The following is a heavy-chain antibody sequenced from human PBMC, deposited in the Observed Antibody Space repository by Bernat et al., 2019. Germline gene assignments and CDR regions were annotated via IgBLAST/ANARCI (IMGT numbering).Heavy chain of an antibody. CDR3: AKDNAYGTDV. V-gene: IGHV3-30*02. J-gene: IGHJ6*01. CDR2: VRYDGSNK. CDR1: GFSFSDYG. Sequence: QVQLVESGGGVVRPGGSLRLSCAASGFSFSDYGMHWVRQAAGKVLEWVAFVRYDGSNKYYAGSVKGRFTITRDNTKKPLYMQMKSLRPEDTAVYYCAKDNAYGTDVRGQGTPVNVFS.